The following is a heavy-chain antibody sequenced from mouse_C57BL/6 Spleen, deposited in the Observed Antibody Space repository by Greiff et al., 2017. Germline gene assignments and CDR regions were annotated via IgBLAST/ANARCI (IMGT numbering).Heavy chain of an antibody. J-gene: IGHJ2*01. V-gene: IGHV1-55*01. CDR1: GYTFTSYC. Sequence: QVQLQQPGAEFVKPGASVKMSCKASGYTFTSYCITWVHQRPGQGLEWIGDIYRGSGSTNYYEKVKSKATLTVDTSSSTAYMQLSSLTSEDSAVYYCARGGRVGVVCDYWGQGTTLTVSA. CDR2: IYRGSGST. D-gene: IGHD1-1*01. CDR3: ARGGRVGVVCDY.